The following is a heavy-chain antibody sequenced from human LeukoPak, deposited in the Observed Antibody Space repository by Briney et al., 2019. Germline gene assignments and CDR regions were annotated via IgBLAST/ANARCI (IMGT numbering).Heavy chain of an antibody. Sequence: GGSLRLSCAASGFTFSSYSMNWVRQAPGKGLEWVSYISSSGSTIYYADSVKGRFTISRDNAKNSLYLQMNSLRAEDTAVYYCARGGGGDYYYYYYMDVWGKGTTVTISS. CDR2: ISSSGSTI. CDR3: ARGGGGDYYYYYYMDV. CDR1: GFTFSSYS. D-gene: IGHD3-16*01. V-gene: IGHV3-48*04. J-gene: IGHJ6*03.